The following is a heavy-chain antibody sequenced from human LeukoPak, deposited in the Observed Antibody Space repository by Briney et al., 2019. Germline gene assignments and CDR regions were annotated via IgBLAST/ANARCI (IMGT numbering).Heavy chain of an antibody. Sequence: PSETQSLTCTLSGGVSIITHYWTWIRQAPGEGLGRSSYMYDSWNTKDNPSLKSRITLSADTSKNQFSLKLSSVTAADTAVYYCATIKRGNIYGYFDFWGQGILVTVSS. V-gene: IGHV4-59*11. CDR1: GGVSIITHY. CDR3: ATIKRGNIYGYFDF. J-gene: IGHJ4*02. D-gene: IGHD5-18*01. CDR2: MYDSWNT.